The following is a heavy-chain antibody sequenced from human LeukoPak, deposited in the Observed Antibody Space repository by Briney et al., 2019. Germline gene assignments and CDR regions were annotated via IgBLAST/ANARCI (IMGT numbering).Heavy chain of an antibody. V-gene: IGHV1-69*13. CDR3: AREGLDYGGNSAAYYFDY. CDR1: GGTFSSYA. Sequence: ASVKVSCKASGGTFSSYAISWVRQAPGQGLEWMGGIIPTFGTANYAQKFQGRVTITADESTSTAYMELSSLRSEDTAVYYCAREGLDYGGNSAAYYFDYWGQGTLVTVSS. CDR2: IIPTFGTA. J-gene: IGHJ4*02. D-gene: IGHD4-23*01.